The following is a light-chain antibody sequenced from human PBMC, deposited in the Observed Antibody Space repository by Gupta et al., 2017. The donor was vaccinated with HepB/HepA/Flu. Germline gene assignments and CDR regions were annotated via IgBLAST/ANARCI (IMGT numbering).Light chain of an antibody. J-gene: IGKJ4*01. CDR2: NAS. CDR3: KQRNDRHPGGEA. CDR1: HNVYTY. Sequence: ETVFTQSPVTLSLSPGEEATLSCRASHNVYTYLAWFQQRPVQPPRLLIYNASTRATGSPARCGGSGCGREGTLTITSLEPEEDAVYYCKQRNDRHPGGEAFGGGTKVEI. V-gene: IGKV3-11*02.